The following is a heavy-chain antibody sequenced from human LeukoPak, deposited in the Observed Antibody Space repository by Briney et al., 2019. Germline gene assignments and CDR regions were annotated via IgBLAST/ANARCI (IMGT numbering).Heavy chain of an antibody. Sequence: GGSLRLSCAASGFTSGFTFTEYSMNWVRQAPGKGLEWLAYITSSSATIYYADSVKGRFTISRDNAKNSLYLQMNSLRDEDSAVYYCAGAIGGYSYGRFDYWGRGSLVTVSS. V-gene: IGHV3-48*02. CDR1: GFTSGFTFTEYS. CDR2: ITSSSATI. J-gene: IGHJ4*02. CDR3: AGAIGGYSYGRFDY. D-gene: IGHD5-18*01.